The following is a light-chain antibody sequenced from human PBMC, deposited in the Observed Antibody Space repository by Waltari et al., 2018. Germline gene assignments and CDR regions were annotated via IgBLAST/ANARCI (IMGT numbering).Light chain of an antibody. CDR3: QQYNNWPLT. CDR1: QSVTNN. J-gene: IGKJ4*01. Sequence: EIVMTQSPATLSLSPGERVTLSCRASQSVTNNLAWYQQKPGQAPRLLIYRASTRATSIPARISGSGSGTEFTLTISSLQSEDFAFYYCQQYNNWPLTFGGGTKVEIK. V-gene: IGKV3-15*01. CDR2: RAS.